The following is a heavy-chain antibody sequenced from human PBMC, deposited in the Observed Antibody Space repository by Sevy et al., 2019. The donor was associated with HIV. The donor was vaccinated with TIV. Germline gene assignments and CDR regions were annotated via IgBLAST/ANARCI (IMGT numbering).Heavy chain of an antibody. J-gene: IGHJ4*02. Sequence: GGSLRLSCAASGFTFGGYGMHWVRQAPGKGLEWVSLISFDGTNKDYEDSVKGRITISRDNSKNTLYLQMNSLRAEDTAMYYCTREGQGYSSSSGYWGQGTLVTVSS. CDR3: TREGQGYSSSSGY. CDR2: ISFDGTNK. D-gene: IGHD6-6*01. V-gene: IGHV3-30*03. CDR1: GFTFGGYG.